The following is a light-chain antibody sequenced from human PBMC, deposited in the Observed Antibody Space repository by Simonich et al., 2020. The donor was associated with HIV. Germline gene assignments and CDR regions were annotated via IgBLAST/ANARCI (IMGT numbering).Light chain of an antibody. CDR1: QSLLHSGGKTY. V-gene: IGKV2-29*02. CDR3: MQGINLPLT. CDR2: EVS. Sequence: EIVMTQTPLSLSITPGEQASISCRSSQSLLHSGGKTYLHWYLQKPGQSPQLLIYEVSSRFSGVPDRFSGSGSGTDFTLNISRAEAEDVGIYYCMQGINLPLTFGGGTKVEIK. J-gene: IGKJ4*01.